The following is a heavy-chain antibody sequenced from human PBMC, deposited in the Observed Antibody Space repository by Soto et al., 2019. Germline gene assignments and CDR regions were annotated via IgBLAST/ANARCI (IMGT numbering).Heavy chain of an antibody. D-gene: IGHD6-19*01. Sequence: QVQLVQSGAEVKKPGASVKVSCKASGYTFTGYDINWVRQATGQGLEWMGWMNPDTGNTVYAQKFQGRVTMTRETSRSTAYMELSSLRSEDTAVYYCARGEWVGTVWGQGTLVTVSS. V-gene: IGHV1-8*01. CDR1: GYTFTGYD. CDR3: ARGEWVGTV. J-gene: IGHJ4*02. CDR2: MNPDTGNT.